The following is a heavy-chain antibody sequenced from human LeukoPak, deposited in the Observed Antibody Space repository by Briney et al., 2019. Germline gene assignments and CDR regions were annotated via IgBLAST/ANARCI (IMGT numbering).Heavy chain of an antibody. CDR2: INPNSGGT. CDR3: ARAGLYDSSGFLD. V-gene: IGHV1-2*02. Sequence: ASVKVSCKASGYTFTGYYMHWVRQAPGQGLEWMGWINPNSGGTNYAQKFQGRVTMTRDTSISTAYMERSRLRSDDTAVYYCARAGLYDSSGFLDWGQGTLVTVSS. D-gene: IGHD3-22*01. J-gene: IGHJ4*02. CDR1: GYTFTGYY.